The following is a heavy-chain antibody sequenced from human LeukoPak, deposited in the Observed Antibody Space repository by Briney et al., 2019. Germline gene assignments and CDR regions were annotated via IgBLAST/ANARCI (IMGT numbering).Heavy chain of an antibody. CDR1: GFTFSSYA. V-gene: IGHV3-23*01. D-gene: IGHD2-8*01. CDR3: ARDRGCTNGVCYTFVFDY. CDR2: ISGSGGST. J-gene: IGHJ4*02. Sequence: PGGSLRLSCAASGFTFSSYAMSWVRQAPGKGLEWVSAISGSGGSTYYADSVKGRFTISRDNSKNTLYLQMNSLRAEDTAVYYCARDRGCTNGVCYTFVFDYWGQGTLVTVSS.